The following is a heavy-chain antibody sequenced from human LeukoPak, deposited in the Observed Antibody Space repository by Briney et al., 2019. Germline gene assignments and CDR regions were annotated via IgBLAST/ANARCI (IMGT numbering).Heavy chain of an antibody. Sequence: PGGSLRLSCAASGFTFSSYGMHWVRQASGKGLEWVAVIWYDGNNKYYADFVKGRFTISRDNSKNTLYLQLNSLRAEDTAVYNCARDRGSREDGMDVWGQGTTVTASS. D-gene: IGHD1-26*01. V-gene: IGHV3-33*01. CDR3: ARDRGSREDGMDV. CDR1: GFTFSSYG. CDR2: IWYDGNNK. J-gene: IGHJ6*02.